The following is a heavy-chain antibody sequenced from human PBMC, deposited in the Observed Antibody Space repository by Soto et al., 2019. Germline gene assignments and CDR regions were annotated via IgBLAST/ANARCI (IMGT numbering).Heavy chain of an antibody. Sequence: EVQLLESGGGLVQPGGSLRLSCAASGFTFSSYAMSWVRQAPGKGLEWVSAISGSGGSTYYADSVKGWFTISRDNSKNTLYLQMNSLRAEDTAVYYCAKDISYGTTVTTFDYWGQGTLVTVSS. D-gene: IGHD4-17*01. CDR1: GFTFSSYA. J-gene: IGHJ4*02. CDR2: ISGSGGST. V-gene: IGHV3-23*01. CDR3: AKDISYGTTVTTFDY.